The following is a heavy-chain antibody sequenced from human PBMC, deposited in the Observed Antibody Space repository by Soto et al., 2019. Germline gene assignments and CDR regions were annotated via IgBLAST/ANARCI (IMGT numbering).Heavy chain of an antibody. V-gene: IGHV6-1*01. D-gene: IGHD5-18*01. CDR2: TYYRSKWYN. CDR3: ARATAMVTPVYYYYGMDV. Sequence: QTLSLTCAISGDSVSSNSAAWNWIRQSPSRGLEWLGRTYYRSKWYNDYAVSVKSRITINPDTSKNQFSLQLNSVTPEETAVYYCARATAMVTPVYYYYGMDVWGQGTTVTVSS. J-gene: IGHJ6*02. CDR1: GDSVSSNSAA.